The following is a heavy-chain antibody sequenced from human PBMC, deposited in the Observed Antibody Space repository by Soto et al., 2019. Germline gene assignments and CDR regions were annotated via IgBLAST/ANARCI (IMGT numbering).Heavy chain of an antibody. CDR2: IYSGGGT. V-gene: IGHV3-66*01. CDR1: GFTVSSNY. J-gene: IGHJ1*01. Sequence: VQLVESGGGLVQPGGSLRLSCAASGFTVSSNYMSWVRQAPGKGREWVSVIYSGGGTYYADSVKGRFTISRDNSKNTLYLQMNSLRAEDTAVYYCARDLVGATTEYFQHWGQGTLVTVSS. D-gene: IGHD1-26*01. CDR3: ARDLVGATTEYFQH.